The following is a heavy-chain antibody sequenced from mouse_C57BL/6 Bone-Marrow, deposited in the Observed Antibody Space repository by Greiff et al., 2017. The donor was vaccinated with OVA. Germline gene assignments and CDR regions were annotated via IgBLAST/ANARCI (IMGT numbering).Heavy chain of an antibody. Sequence: EVKLVESGGGLVKPGGSLKLSCAASGFTFSSYAMSWVRQTPEKRLEWVATISDGGSYTYYTDNVKGRFTISRDNAKNNLYLQMSHLKSEDTARYYCARVGNYVSYAMDYWGQGTSVTVSS. CDR3: ARVGNYVSYAMDY. V-gene: IGHV5-4*03. CDR1: GFTFSSYA. CDR2: ISDGGSYT. J-gene: IGHJ4*01. D-gene: IGHD2-1*01.